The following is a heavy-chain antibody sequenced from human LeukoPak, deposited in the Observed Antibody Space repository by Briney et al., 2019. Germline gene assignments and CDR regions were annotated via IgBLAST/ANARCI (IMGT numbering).Heavy chain of an antibody. J-gene: IGHJ3*02. Sequence: GGSLRLSCAASGFSFNNVWMSWVRQAPGKGLEWVSSISSSSSYIYYADSVKGRFTISRDNAKNSLYLQMNSLRAEDTAVYYCARDPEREQWLARAFDIWGQGTMVTVSS. CDR1: GFSFNNVW. D-gene: IGHD6-19*01. CDR2: ISSSSSYI. V-gene: IGHV3-21*01. CDR3: ARDPEREQWLARAFDI.